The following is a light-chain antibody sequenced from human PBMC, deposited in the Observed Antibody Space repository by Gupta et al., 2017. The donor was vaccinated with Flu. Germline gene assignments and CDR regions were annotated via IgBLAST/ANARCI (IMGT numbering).Light chain of an antibody. Sequence: AIRITQSPSSLSASTGDRVTITCRASQGISSYLAWYQQKPGKAPKLLIYAASTLQSGVPSRFCGSGSGTDFTLTISCLQSEDFATYYCQQYYSYLSRTFGGGTKVEIK. CDR3: QQYYSYLSRT. CDR2: AAS. CDR1: QGISSY. V-gene: IGKV1-8*01. J-gene: IGKJ4*01.